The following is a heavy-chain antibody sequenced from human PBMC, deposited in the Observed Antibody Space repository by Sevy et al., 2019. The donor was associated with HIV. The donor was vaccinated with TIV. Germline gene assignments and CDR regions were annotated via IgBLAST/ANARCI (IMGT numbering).Heavy chain of an antibody. Sequence: GGSLRLSCAASGFSLTTSAMHWVRQAPGKGLEWVAYVRDDGSNKYYADSVRDRFTISRDSPKNTLYLQMNSLRDEDTAIYYCARGRKTTEEWLEELDYYYGLDVWGQGTTVTVSS. D-gene: IGHD2-8*01. CDR2: VRDDGSNK. V-gene: IGHV3-30*02. J-gene: IGHJ6*02. CDR3: ARGRKTTEEWLEELDYYYGLDV. CDR1: GFSLTTSA.